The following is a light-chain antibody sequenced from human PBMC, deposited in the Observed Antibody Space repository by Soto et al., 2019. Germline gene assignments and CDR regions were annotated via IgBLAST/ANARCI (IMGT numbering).Light chain of an antibody. CDR1: SSDIGDSYY. CDR2: DVT. CDR3: CSYAGFYTLI. Sequence: QSALTQPRSVSGSPGQSVTISCTGTSSDIGDSYYVSWYQHHPGLAPKLMIFDVTKRPSGVPDRFSGSKSGNTASLTISGLQAEDEADYYCCSYAGFYTLIFGEGTKLTVL. V-gene: IGLV2-11*01. J-gene: IGLJ2*01.